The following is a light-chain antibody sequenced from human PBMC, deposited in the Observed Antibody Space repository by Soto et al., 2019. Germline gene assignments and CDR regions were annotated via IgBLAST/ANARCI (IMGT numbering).Light chain of an antibody. J-gene: IGLJ3*02. Sequence: QSVLTQPPSVSGAPGQRVTISCTGSSSNIGAGYDVLWYQQLPGTAPKLLIYGNSNRPSGVPDRFSGSKSGTSASLAITGLQAEDEADYDCQSYDSSLSGWRVFGGGTKLTVL. CDR1: SSNIGAGYD. CDR2: GNS. CDR3: QSYDSSLSGWRV. V-gene: IGLV1-40*01.